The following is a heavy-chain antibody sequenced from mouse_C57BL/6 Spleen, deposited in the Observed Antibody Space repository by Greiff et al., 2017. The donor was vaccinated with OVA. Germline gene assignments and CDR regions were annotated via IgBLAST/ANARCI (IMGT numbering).Heavy chain of an antibody. V-gene: IGHV5-17*01. CDR1: GFTFSDYG. J-gene: IGHJ3*01. CDR3: ARGDSNYVAWFAY. D-gene: IGHD2-5*01. CDR2: ISSGSSTI. Sequence: EVKVVESGGGLVKPGGSLKLSCAASGFTFSDYGMHWVRQAPEKGLEWVAYISSGSSTIYYADTVKGRFTISRDNAKNTLFLQMTSLRSEDTAMYYCARGDSNYVAWFAYWGQGTLVTVSA.